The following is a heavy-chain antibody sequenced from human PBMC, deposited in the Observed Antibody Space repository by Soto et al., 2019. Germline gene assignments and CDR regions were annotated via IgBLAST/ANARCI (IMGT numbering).Heavy chain of an antibody. CDR1: GGSISSGDYY. J-gene: IGHJ4*02. CDR3: ARVVVVAATTVDY. V-gene: IGHV4-30-4*01. Sequence: QVQLQESGPGLVKPSQTLSLTCTVSGGSISSGDYYWSWIRQPPGTGLEWIGYIYYSGSTYYNPSLKSRVTISVDTSKNQFSLKLSSVTAADTAVYYCARVVVVAATTVDYWGQGTLVTVSS. CDR2: IYYSGST. D-gene: IGHD2-15*01.